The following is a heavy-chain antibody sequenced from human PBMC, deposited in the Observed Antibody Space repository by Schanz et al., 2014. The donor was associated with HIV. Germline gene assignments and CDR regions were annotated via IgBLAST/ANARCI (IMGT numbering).Heavy chain of an antibody. CDR1: XXTRRRQD. CDR2: IVPIFNTA. J-gene: IGHJ4*02. Sequence: QVQLVQSGAXVKKPGSXXXXXXXASXXTRRRQDISWVRQAPGQGLEWMGGIVPIFNTANYAQKFQGRVTITADESTSTAYLDLTSLRSDDTAVYYCTRDAIAXXXLEDWXQXTLVSVSS. D-gene: IGHD3-3*01. CDR3: TRDAIAXXXLED. V-gene: IGHV1-69*01.